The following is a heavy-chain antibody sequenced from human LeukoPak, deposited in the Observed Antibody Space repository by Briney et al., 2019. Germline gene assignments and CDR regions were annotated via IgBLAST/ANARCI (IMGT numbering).Heavy chain of an antibody. CDR3: AKRRGLELLYYYYMDV. Sequence: GGSLRLSCAASGFTFSSYAMTWVRQAPGKGLEWVSAISGSGGGTYFADSVKGRFTISRDNSKNTLYLQMNSLSAEDTAVYYCAKRRGLELLYYYYMDVWGKGTTVTVSS. D-gene: IGHD1-7*01. V-gene: IGHV3-23*01. CDR1: GFTFSSYA. J-gene: IGHJ6*03. CDR2: ISGSGGGT.